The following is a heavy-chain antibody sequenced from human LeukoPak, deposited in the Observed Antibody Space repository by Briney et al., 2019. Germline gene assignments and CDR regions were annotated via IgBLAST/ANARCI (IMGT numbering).Heavy chain of an antibody. CDR2: IYYSGST. CDR1: GGSISSASYY. V-gene: IGHV4-39*01. J-gene: IGHJ3*02. CDR3: TRTLSGSSDAFDI. Sequence: NPSETLSLTCTVSGGSISSASYYWGWIRRPPGKGLELIGNIYYSGSTYYNPSLKSRVTISVDTSKNQFSLKVFSLTAADTAVYYCTRTLSGSSDAFDIWGQGTMVTVSS. D-gene: IGHD1-26*01.